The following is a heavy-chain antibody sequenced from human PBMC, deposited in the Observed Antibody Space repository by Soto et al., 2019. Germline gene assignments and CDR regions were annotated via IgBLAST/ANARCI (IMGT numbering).Heavy chain of an antibody. CDR2: IWYDGSNK. CDR1: GFTFSSYG. V-gene: IGHV3-33*01. Sequence: GGSLRLSCAASGFTFSSYGMHWVRQAPGKGLEWVAVIWYDGSNKYYADSLKGRFTISRDNSKNTLYLQMNSLRAEDTAVYYCARELEQLGYYYYYMDVWGKGTTVTVSS. CDR3: ARELEQLGYYYYYMDV. D-gene: IGHD1-1*01. J-gene: IGHJ6*03.